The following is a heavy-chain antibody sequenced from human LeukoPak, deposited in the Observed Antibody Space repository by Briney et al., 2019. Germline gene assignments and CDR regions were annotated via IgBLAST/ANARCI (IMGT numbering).Heavy chain of an antibody. D-gene: IGHD3-22*01. J-gene: IGHJ4*02. CDR3: ARGYYGSSGYFDY. Sequence: SVKVSCKASGGTFSSYAISRVRQAPGQGLEWMGGIIPIFGTANYAQKFQGRVTITADESTSTAYMELSSLRSEDTAVYYCARGYYGSSGYFDYWGQGTLVTVSS. V-gene: IGHV1-69*01. CDR2: IIPIFGTA. CDR1: GGTFSSYA.